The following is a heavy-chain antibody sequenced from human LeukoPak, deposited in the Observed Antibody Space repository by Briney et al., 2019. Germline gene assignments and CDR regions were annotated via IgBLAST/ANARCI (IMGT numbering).Heavy chain of an antibody. CDR3: ARDTGYCSSTSCYFYYFDY. CDR1: GFTFSSYS. D-gene: IGHD2-2*01. V-gene: IGHV3-21*01. J-gene: IGHJ4*02. CDR2: ISSSGSYI. Sequence: GGSLRLSCAASGFTFSSYSMNWVRQAPGKGLEWVSSISSSGSYIYYADSVKGRFTISRDNAKNSLYLQMNSLRAEDTAVYYCARDTGYCSSTSCYFYYFDYWGQGTLVTVSS.